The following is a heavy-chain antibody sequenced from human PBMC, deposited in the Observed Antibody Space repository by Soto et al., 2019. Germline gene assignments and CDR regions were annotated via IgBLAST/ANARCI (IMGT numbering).Heavy chain of an antibody. D-gene: IGHD3-3*01. V-gene: IGHV1-8*01. J-gene: IGHJ6*02. Sequence: ASVKVSCKASGYTLTSYDINWVRQATGQGLEWMGWMNPNSGNTGYAQKFQGRVTMTRNTSISTAYMELSSLRSEDTAVYYCARWALYYDFWSGYSPYYYYYGMDVWGQGTTVTAP. CDR2: MNPNSGNT. CDR3: ARWALYYDFWSGYSPYYYYYGMDV. CDR1: GYTLTSYD.